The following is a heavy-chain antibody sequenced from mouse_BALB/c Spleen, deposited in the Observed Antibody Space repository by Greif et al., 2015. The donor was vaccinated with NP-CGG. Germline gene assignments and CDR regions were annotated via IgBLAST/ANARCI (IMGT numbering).Heavy chain of an antibody. CDR2: INPDSSTI. Sequence: EVQLLQSGGGLVQPGGSLKLSCAASGFDFSRYWMSWVRQAPGKGLDWIGEINPDSSTINYTPSLKDKFIISRDNAKNTQSQQMSKVRSEYTALYDCARRHYYGSLAYWGQGTLVSVSA. V-gene: IGHV4-1*02. CDR1: GFDFSRYW. J-gene: IGHJ3*01. D-gene: IGHD1-2*01. CDR3: ARRHYYGSLAY.